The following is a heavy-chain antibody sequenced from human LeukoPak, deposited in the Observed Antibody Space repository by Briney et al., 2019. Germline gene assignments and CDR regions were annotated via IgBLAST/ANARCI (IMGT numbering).Heavy chain of an antibody. J-gene: IGHJ5*02. CDR2: INHSGST. CDR3: ARRGFLPGWFDP. V-gene: IGHV4-34*01. CDR1: GGSFSGYY. D-gene: IGHD3-10*01. Sequence: MSSETLSLTCAVYGGSFSGYYWSWIRQPPGKGLEWIGEINHSGSTNYNPSLKSRVTISVDTSKNQFSLKLSSVTAADTAVYYCARRGFLPGWFDPWGQGTLVTVSS.